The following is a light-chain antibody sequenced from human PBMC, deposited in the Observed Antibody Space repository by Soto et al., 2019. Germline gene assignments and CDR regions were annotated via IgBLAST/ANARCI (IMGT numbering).Light chain of an antibody. CDR3: CSYAGSYTLWV. Sequence: QSVLTQPRSVSGSPGQSVTISCTGTSSDVGDYNYVSWYQQHPGKAPKLMIYDVNKRPSGVPDRFSGSKSGNTASLTISGLQAEDEADYYCCSYAGSYTLWVFGGGTTLTVL. V-gene: IGLV2-11*01. CDR1: SSDVGDYNY. CDR2: DVN. J-gene: IGLJ3*02.